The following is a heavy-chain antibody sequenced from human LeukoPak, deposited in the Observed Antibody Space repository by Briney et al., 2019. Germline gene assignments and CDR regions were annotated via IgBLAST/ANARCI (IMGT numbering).Heavy chain of an antibody. CDR1: GFTFSSYW. CDR3: AKDQRIAVAVFDY. D-gene: IGHD6-19*01. V-gene: IGHV3-74*01. J-gene: IGHJ4*02. Sequence: GGSLRLSCAASGFTFSSYWMHWVRQVPGKGLVWVSRINTDGMITNYADSVKGRFTISRDNAKNTLYLQMNSLRAEDTAVYYCAKDQRIAVAVFDYWGQGTLVTVSS. CDR2: INTDGMIT.